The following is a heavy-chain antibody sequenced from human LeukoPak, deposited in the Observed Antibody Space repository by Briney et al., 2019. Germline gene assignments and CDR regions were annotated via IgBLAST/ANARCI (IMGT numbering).Heavy chain of an antibody. CDR2: IYYSGST. CDR3: ARGAPITIFGVVTYGMDV. V-gene: IGHV4-31*03. D-gene: IGHD3-3*01. J-gene: IGHJ6*02. CDR1: GGSISRGGYY. Sequence: SETLSLTCTVSGGSISRGGYYWSWIRQHPGKGLEWIGYIYYSGSTYYNPSLKSRVTISVDTSKNQFSLKLSSVTAADTAVYYCARGAPITIFGVVTYGMDVWGQGTRSPSP.